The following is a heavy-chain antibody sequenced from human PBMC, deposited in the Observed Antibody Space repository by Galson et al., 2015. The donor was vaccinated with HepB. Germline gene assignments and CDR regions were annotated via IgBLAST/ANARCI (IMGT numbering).Heavy chain of an antibody. CDR2: ISSGSMYI. V-gene: IGHV3-21*01. J-gene: IGHJ4*02. CDR1: GFTFTSYA. CDR3: TRGFHYYNNRLNDY. D-gene: IGHD3-22*01. Sequence: SLRLSCAASGFTFTSYAMNWVRQAPGRGLEWIASISSGSMYIYYADSMKGRFTISRDNARNSLSLQLNSLRVEDTAVYYCTRGFHYYNNRLNDYWGQGTRVTVSS.